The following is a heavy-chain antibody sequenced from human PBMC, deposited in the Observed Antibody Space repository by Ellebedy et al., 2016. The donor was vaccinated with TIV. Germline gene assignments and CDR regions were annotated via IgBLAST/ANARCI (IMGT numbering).Heavy chain of an antibody. CDR3: TSIDY. V-gene: IGHV3-73*01. Sequence: GGSLRLSXAASGFTFSGSSMHWVRQASGKGLEWPGRIRSKTYSYATAYAASIEDRFIMSRDDSKDTAYLQLNSLKTEDTAIYYCTSIDYWGQGTLVTVSS. J-gene: IGHJ4*02. CDR2: IRSKTYSYAT. CDR1: GFTFSGSS.